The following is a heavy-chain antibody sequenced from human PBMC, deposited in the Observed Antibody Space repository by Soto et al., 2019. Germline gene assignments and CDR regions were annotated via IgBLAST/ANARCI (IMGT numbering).Heavy chain of an antibody. J-gene: IGHJ4*02. Sequence: GGSLRLSCAASGFTFSSYAMSWVRQAPGKGLEWVAAISGSGGSTYYADSVKGRFTISRDNSKNTLYLQMNSLRAQDTALYYCAKDPGLGFFDFLGQGTLVTVSS. CDR3: AKDPGLGFFDF. V-gene: IGHV3-23*01. D-gene: IGHD3-16*01. CDR2: ISGSGGST. CDR1: GFTFSSYA.